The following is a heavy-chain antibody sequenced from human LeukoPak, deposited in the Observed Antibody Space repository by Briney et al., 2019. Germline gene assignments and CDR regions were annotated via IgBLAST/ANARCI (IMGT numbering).Heavy chain of an antibody. CDR1: GFTVSSNY. CDR2: IYSGGST. V-gene: IGHV3-53*01. CDR3: ARDRHTVTTYYFDY. J-gene: IGHJ4*02. D-gene: IGHD4-17*01. Sequence: GGSLRLSCAASGFTVSSNYMSWVRQAPGKGLEWVSVIYSGGSTYYADSVKGRFTISRDNSKNTLYLQMNSLRAEDTAVYYCARDRHTVTTYYFDYWGQGTLVTVSS.